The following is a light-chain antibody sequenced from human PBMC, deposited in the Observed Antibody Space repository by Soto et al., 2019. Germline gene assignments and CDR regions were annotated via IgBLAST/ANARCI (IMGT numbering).Light chain of an antibody. V-gene: IGKV3-11*01. CDR1: QSVSSY. CDR2: DAS. J-gene: IGKJ1*01. Sequence: EIVLTQSPATLSLSPGERATLSCRASQSVSSYLAWYQQKPGQAPRLLLYDASSRATGIPARFSGSGSGTDFTLTLSSLEPEDFEVYYCQQRSNWPVPFGQGTKVEIK. CDR3: QQRSNWPVP.